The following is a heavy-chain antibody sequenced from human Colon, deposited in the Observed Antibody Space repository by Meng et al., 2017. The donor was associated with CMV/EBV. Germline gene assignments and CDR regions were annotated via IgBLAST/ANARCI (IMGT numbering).Heavy chain of an antibody. V-gene: IGHV4-39*07. CDR3: ARDDLLDIVVVPAAI. J-gene: IGHJ3*02. Sequence: SETLSLTCTVSGGSISSSSYYWGWIRQPPGKGLEWIGSIYYSGSTYHNPSLKSRVTISVDTSKNQFSLKLSSVTAADTAVYYCARDDLLDIVVVPAAIWGQGTMVTVSS. D-gene: IGHD2-2*01. CDR2: IYYSGST. CDR1: GGSISSSSYY.